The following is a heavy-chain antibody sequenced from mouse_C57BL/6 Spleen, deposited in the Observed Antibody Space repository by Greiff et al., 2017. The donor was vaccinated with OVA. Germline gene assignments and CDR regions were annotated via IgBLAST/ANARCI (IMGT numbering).Heavy chain of an antibody. D-gene: IGHD4-1*01. V-gene: IGHV7-3*01. Sequence: VQLKESGGGLVQPGGSLSLSCAASGFTFTDYYMSWVRQPPGKALEWLGFIRNKANGYTTEYSVSVKGRFTISRDNSQSILYLQMNALRAEDSATYYCARYILGRYFDVWGTGTTVTVSS. CDR1: GFTFTDYY. CDR3: ARYILGRYFDV. J-gene: IGHJ1*03. CDR2: IRNKANGYTT.